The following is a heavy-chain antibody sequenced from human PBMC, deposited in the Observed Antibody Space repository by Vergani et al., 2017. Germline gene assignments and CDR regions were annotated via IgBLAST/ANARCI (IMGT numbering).Heavy chain of an antibody. J-gene: IGHJ4*02. CDR2: IYYSGRT. CDR1: GGSISSGGYY. V-gene: IGHV4-31*03. D-gene: IGHD3-10*01. CDR3: AREGFGESPFDY. Sequence: QVQLQESGPGLVKPSQTLSLTCTVSGGSISSGGYYWSWIRQHPGKGLEWIGYIYYSGRTYYNTSLKSRVTISVDTSKNPFSLKLSSVTAADTALYYCAREGFGESPFDYWGQGTLVTVSS.